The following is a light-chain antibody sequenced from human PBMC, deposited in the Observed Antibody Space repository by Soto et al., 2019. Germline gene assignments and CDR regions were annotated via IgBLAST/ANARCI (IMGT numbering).Light chain of an antibody. J-gene: IGKJ4*01. V-gene: IGKV3-20*01. CDR3: QQYGSPPVNQLT. CDR2: GAS. Sequence: EIVLTQSPGTLSLSPGERATLSCRASQSVSSSYLAWYQQKPGQAPRLLIYGASSRATGIPDRFSGSGSGTDFTLTISRLEPEDFAVYYCQQYGSPPVNQLTFGGGTKVEIK. CDR1: QSVSSSY.